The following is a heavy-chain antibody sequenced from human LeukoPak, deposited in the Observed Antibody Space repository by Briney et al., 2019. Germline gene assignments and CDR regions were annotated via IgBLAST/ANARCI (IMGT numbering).Heavy chain of an antibody. CDR2: ISSSSSYI. CDR1: GFNFSSYS. CDR3: ARDLWFGEELDP. D-gene: IGHD3-10*01. J-gene: IGHJ5*02. V-gene: IGHV3-21*01. Sequence: GGSLRLSCAASGFNFSSYSMNWVRQAPGKGLEWVSSISSSSSYIYYADSVKGRFTISRDNAKNSLYLQMNSLRAEDTAVYYCARDLWFGEELDPWGQGTLVTVSS.